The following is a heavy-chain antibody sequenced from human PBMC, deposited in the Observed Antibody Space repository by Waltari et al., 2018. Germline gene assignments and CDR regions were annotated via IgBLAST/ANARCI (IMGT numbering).Heavy chain of an antibody. V-gene: IGHV4-34*01. CDR3: ARGWLQSGVDY. CDR1: GGSFSGYH. CDR2: LKHREST. D-gene: IGHD5-12*01. J-gene: IGHJ4*02. Sequence: QVQLQQWGAGLLKLSETLSLTCAVYGGSFSGYHWSWIRQPPGKGLVWLGELKHRESTNYNPTLKSRVTISVDTAKNEFARTLSSVTAADTGVYYCARGWLQSGVDYWGQGTLVTVSS.